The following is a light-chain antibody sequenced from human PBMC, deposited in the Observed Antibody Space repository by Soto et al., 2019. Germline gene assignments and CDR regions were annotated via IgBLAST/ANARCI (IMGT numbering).Light chain of an antibody. CDR1: QTISSW. CDR3: QHYNSYADA. V-gene: IGKV1-5*03. CDR2: KAS. Sequence: DIQMTQSPSTLSGSVGDRVTITCRASQTISSWLAWYQHKPGKAPKLLIYKASTLESGVPSRFSGRGSGTEFTLAISSLQPDDFAPYYCQHYNSYADAFGQGTQVERK. J-gene: IGKJ1*01.